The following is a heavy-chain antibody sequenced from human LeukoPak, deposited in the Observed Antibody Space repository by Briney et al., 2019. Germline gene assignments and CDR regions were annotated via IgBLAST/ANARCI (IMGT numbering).Heavy chain of an antibody. CDR3: ARFAAGGSYYYYMDV. CDR2: ISSRGSTM. J-gene: IGHJ6*03. Sequence: GGSLRLSCAASGFTFSGYYMSWIRQAPGKGLEWVSYISSRGSTMYYADSVKGRFTISRDNAKNSLYLQMNSLRADDTAVYYCARFAAGGSYYYYMDVWGKGTTVTVSS. V-gene: IGHV3-11*04. CDR1: GFTFSGYY. D-gene: IGHD6-25*01.